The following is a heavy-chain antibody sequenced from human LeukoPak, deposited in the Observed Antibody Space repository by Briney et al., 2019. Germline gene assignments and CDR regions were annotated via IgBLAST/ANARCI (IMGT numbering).Heavy chain of an antibody. V-gene: IGHV1-46*01. CDR1: GYTFTSYY. J-gene: IGHJ6*02. Sequence: GASVKVSCKASGYTFTSYYMHWVRQAPGQGLEWMGIINPSGGCTSYAQKFQGRVTMTRDTSTSTVYMELSSLRSEDTAVYYCARGGSSSSSWYGYYYGMDVWGQGTTVTVSS. CDR3: ARGGSSSSSWYGYYYGMDV. CDR2: INPSGGCT. D-gene: IGHD6-13*01.